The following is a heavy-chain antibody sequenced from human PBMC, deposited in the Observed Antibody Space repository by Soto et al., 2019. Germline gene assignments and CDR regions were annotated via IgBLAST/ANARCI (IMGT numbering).Heavy chain of an antibody. D-gene: IGHD6-19*01. CDR1: GFTFGDYA. CDR2: IRSKAYGGTT. V-gene: IGHV3-49*05. J-gene: IGHJ3*02. CDR3: TRDPQWLVEFSAFDI. Sequence: EVQLVESGGGLVKPGRSLRLSCTASGFTFGDYAMSWFRQAPGKGLEWVGFIRSKAYGGTTEYAASVKGRFTISRDDSKSIAYLQMNSLKTEDTAVYYCTRDPQWLVEFSAFDIWGQGTMVTVSS.